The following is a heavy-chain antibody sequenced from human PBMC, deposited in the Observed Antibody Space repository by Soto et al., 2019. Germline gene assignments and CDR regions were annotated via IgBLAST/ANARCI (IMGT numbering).Heavy chain of an antibody. V-gene: IGHV4-4*02. Sequence: QVQLQESGPGLVKPSGTLSLTCAVSGGSISTSNWWSWVRQPPGKGLEWIGEVYRTGSTNYNPSLWSRLTXSXDXSQXQFSLKLTSVTAADTAVYYCARARATIAAAAIFDCGGQRTLGTVSS. CDR3: ARARATIAAAAIFDC. CDR1: GGSISTSNW. CDR2: VYRTGST. D-gene: IGHD6-13*01. J-gene: IGHJ4*02.